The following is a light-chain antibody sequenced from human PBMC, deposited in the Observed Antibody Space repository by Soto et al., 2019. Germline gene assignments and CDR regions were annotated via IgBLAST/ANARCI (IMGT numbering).Light chain of an antibody. Sequence: EIVLTQSPATLSLSPWERATLSCRASQSVSSYLAWYQQKPGQAPRLLIYDASNRATAIPARFSGSGSGTDFTLTISSLEPEDFAVYYCQQRSHWPPWTFGQGTKVDIK. CDR1: QSVSSY. CDR3: QQRSHWPPWT. J-gene: IGKJ1*01. CDR2: DAS. V-gene: IGKV3-11*01.